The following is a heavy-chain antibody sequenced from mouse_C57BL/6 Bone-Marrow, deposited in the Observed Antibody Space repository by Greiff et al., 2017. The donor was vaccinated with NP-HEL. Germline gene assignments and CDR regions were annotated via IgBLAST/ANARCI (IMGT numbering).Heavy chain of an antibody. Sequence: EVKLVESGGGLVQPGGSLKLSCAASGFTFSDYYMYWVRQTPEKRLEWVAYISNGGGSTYYPDTVKGRFTISRDNAKHTLYLQMSRLKSEDTAMYYCARRPPYYGTSYYYAMDYWGQGTSVTVSS. CDR2: ISNGGGST. D-gene: IGHD1-1*01. J-gene: IGHJ4*01. CDR1: GFTFSDYY. CDR3: ARRPPYYGTSYYYAMDY. V-gene: IGHV5-12*01.